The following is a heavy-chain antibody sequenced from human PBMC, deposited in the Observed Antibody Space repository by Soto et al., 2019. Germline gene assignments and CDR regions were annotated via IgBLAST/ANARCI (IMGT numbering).Heavy chain of an antibody. J-gene: IGHJ6*02. CDR3: ARAIAAAGTEYYGMDV. CDR2: IIPILGIA. V-gene: IGHV1-69*02. D-gene: IGHD6-13*01. Sequence: QVQLVQSGAEVKKPGSSVKVSCKASGGTFSSHTISWVRQAPGQGLEWMGRIIPILGIANYAQKFQGRVTITADKSTSTAYMELSSLRSEDTAVYYCARAIAAAGTEYYGMDVWGQGTTVTVSS. CDR1: GGTFSSHT.